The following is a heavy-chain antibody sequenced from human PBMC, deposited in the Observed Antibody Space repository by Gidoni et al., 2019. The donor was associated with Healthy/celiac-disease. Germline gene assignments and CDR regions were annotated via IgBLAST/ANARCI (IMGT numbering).Heavy chain of an antibody. CDR3: AKKYSSSTTGPFYYYYGMDV. V-gene: IGHV3-23*01. Sequence: EVQLLESGGGLVQPGGSLRLSCAASGFPFSSYAMSWVRQAPGKGLEWVSAISGSGGSTYYADSVKGRFTISRDNSKNTLYLQMNSLRAEDTAVYYCAKKYSSSTTGPFYYYYGMDVWGQGTTVTVSS. J-gene: IGHJ6*02. D-gene: IGHD6-6*01. CDR1: GFPFSSYA. CDR2: ISGSGGST.